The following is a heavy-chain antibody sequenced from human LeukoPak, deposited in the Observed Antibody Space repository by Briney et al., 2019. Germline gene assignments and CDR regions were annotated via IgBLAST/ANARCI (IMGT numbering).Heavy chain of an antibody. CDR2: IDWDDDQ. Sequence: SGPALVKLTQTLTLPCTFSGFSLRTSGMCVSWIRHPPEKARKWLARIDWDDDQYYSTPLQTRLNISKDTSKSQVVLTMTNMDPVDTATYYCARIVIGRGYYDSSGYYLGAFDIWGQGTMVTVSS. CDR3: ARIVIGRGYYDSSGYYLGAFDI. D-gene: IGHD3-22*01. CDR1: GFSLRTSGMC. J-gene: IGHJ3*02. V-gene: IGHV2-70*11.